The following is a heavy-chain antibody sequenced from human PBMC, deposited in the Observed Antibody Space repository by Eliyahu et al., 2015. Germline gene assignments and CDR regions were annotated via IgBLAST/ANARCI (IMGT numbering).Heavy chain of an antibody. J-gene: IGHJ4*02. D-gene: IGHD1-1*01. CDR2: IRXDGENK. CDR3: ARDFHNVALDY. Sequence: QVQLVESGGGVVQPGGSXRXSCAASXXXFSGYAMHWVRQAPGKGLEWVAVIRXDGENKYYADSVKGRFTISRDNSKNMLYLHMNSLRAEDTALYYCARDFHNVALDYWGQGTLVSVSS. V-gene: IGHV3-30*02. CDR1: XXXFSGYA.